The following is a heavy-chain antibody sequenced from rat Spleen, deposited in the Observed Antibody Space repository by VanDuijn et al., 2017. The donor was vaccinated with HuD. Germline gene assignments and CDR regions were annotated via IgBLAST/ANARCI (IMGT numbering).Heavy chain of an antibody. CDR2: ISNTGGSI. J-gene: IGHJ3*01. V-gene: IGHV5S13*01. CDR3: ARHGIYNNYGWFAY. Sequence: EVQLVESGGGLVQPGRSLKLSCAASGFTFSNYGMAWVRQAPTKGLEWVASISNTGGSIYYPDSVKGRFTISRENAKNTLYLQMDSLRSEDTASYYSARHGIYNNYGWFAYWGQGTLVTVSS. CDR1: GFTFSNYG. D-gene: IGHD1-10*01.